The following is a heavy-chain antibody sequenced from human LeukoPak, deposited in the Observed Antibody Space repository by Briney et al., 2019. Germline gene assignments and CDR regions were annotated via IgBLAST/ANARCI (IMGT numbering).Heavy chain of an antibody. CDR3: ASRGQYCSSTSCYTYFDY. CDR2: TNHSGST. D-gene: IGHD2-2*02. V-gene: IGHV4-34*01. CDR1: GGSFSGYY. J-gene: IGHJ4*02. Sequence: PSETLSLTCAVYGGSFSGYYWSWIRQPPGKGLEWIGETNHSGSTNYNPSLKSRVTISVDTSKNQFSLKLSSVTAADTAVYYCASRGQYCSSTSCYTYFDYWGQGTLVTVSS.